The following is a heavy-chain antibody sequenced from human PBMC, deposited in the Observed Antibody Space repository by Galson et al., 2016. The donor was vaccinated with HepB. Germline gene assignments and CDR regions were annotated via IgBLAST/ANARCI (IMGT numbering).Heavy chain of an antibody. CDR3: ATEVFGMPFNSDY. D-gene: IGHD2-2*01. CDR1: GFTFSNVW. CDR2: IRSKTAGGTT. J-gene: IGHJ4*02. Sequence: SLRLSCAASGFTFSNVWMNWVRQAPGEGLEWVGRIRSKTAGGTTDYAAPVRGRFTVSRDDSKNTLFLQMSSLETDDTAVYYCATEVFGMPFNSDYWGQGTVVTVSS. V-gene: IGHV3-15*01.